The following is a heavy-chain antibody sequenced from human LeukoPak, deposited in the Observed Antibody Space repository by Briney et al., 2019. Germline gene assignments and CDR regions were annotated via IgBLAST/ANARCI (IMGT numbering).Heavy chain of an antibody. Sequence: SGGSLRLSRAASGFTFSSYSMNWVRQAPGKGLEWVSSISSSSSYIYYADSVKGRFTISRDNAKNSLYLQMNSLRAEDTAVYYCARVSCSSTSCYTIDYWGQGTLVTVSS. D-gene: IGHD2-2*02. J-gene: IGHJ4*02. V-gene: IGHV3-21*01. CDR1: GFTFSSYS. CDR2: ISSSSSYI. CDR3: ARVSCSSTSCYTIDY.